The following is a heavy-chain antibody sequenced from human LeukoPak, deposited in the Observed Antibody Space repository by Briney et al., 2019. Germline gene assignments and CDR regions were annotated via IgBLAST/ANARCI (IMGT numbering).Heavy chain of an antibody. J-gene: IGHJ4*02. D-gene: IGHD6-19*01. CDR1: GGSFSGYY. CDR2: INYSGST. CDR3: ARALLGSGWLFDY. V-gene: IGHV4-34*01. Sequence: SETLSLTCAVYGGSFSGYYWSWIRQPPGKGLEWIGEINYSGSTNYNPSLKSRVTISVDTSKNQFSLKLSSVTAADTAVYYCARALLGSGWLFDYWGQGTLVTVSS.